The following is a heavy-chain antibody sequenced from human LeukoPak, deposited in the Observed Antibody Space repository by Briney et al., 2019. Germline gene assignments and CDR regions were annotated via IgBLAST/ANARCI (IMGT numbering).Heavy chain of an antibody. CDR1: GYTFTSHD. Sequence: ASVKVSCKASGYTFTSHDINWVRQATGQGLEWLGWMSANSGNTGYAQKFQGRVSMTRATSISTAYLELSSLTFEDTAVYYCARTPPKGDIDYWGQGTLVTVSS. D-gene: IGHD2-21*02. CDR3: ARTPPKGDIDY. CDR2: MSANSGNT. V-gene: IGHV1-8*01. J-gene: IGHJ4*02.